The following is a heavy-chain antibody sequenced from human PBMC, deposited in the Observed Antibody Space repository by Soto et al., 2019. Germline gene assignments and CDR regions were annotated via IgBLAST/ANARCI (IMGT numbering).Heavy chain of an antibody. D-gene: IGHD2-15*01. J-gene: IGHJ4*02. CDR2: ISWNSGSI. Sequence: PGGSLRLSCAASGFTFDDYAMHWVRQAPGKGLEWVSGISWNSGSIGYADSVKGRFTISRDNAKNSLYLQMNSLGAEDTALYYCAKDIYCSGGSCYQFDYWGQGTLVTVSS. CDR3: AKDIYCSGGSCYQFDY. V-gene: IGHV3-9*01. CDR1: GFTFDDYA.